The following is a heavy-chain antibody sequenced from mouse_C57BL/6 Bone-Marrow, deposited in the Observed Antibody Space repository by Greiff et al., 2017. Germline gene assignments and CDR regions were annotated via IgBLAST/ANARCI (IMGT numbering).Heavy chain of an antibody. Sequence: QVQLQQPGAELVKPGASVKLSCKASGYTFTSYWMHWVKQRPGQGLEWIGMIHPNSGSTNYNEKFKSKATLTVAKSSSTAYMHLSSLTSEDSAVYYGASPNLLRFYWYFDVWGTGTTVTVSS. J-gene: IGHJ1*03. D-gene: IGHD1-1*01. CDR1: GYTFTSYW. CDR2: IHPNSGST. CDR3: ASPNLLRFYWYFDV. V-gene: IGHV1-64*01.